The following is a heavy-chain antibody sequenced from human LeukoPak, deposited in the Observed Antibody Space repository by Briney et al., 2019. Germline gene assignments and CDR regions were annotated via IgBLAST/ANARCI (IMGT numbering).Heavy chain of an antibody. CDR1: GFTFSHYP. Sequence: GGSLRLSCAASGFTFSHYPMHWVRQAPGKGLEWLAVISYDSNYRYYADSGKGRFTISRGNSNNTLYLQIDSLRPEDTAMYFCARDRRYYFDYWGQGTLVTVSS. V-gene: IGHV3-30*01. CDR2: ISYDSNYR. J-gene: IGHJ4*02. CDR3: ARDRRYYFDY.